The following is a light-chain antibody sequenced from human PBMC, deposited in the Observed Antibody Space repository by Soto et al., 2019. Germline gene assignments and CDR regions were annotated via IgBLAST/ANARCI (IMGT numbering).Light chain of an antibody. CDR3: TSYTSSSTWV. CDR1: SSDIGGYTY. V-gene: IGLV2-14*01. Sequence: QSVLTQPASVSGSPGQSITISCTGTSSDIGGYTYDSWYQQHPGKAPKLMIYEVSNRPSGISSRFSGSKSGNTASLTISGLQAEDESDYYCTSYTSSSTWVFGGGTKLTV. CDR2: EVS. J-gene: IGLJ3*02.